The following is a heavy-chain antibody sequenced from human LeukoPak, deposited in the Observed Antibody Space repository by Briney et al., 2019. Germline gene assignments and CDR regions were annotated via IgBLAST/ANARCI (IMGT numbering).Heavy chain of an antibody. CDR2: ISYSGST. J-gene: IGHJ4*02. CDR1: GGSISSYY. D-gene: IGHD6-13*01. Sequence: SETLSLTCTVSGGSISSYYWSWIRQPPGKGLERIGYISYSGSTNYNPSLKSRVTMSVDTSKNQFSLRLSPVTAADTAVYYCARRGISAAGTYDYWGQGTLVTVSS. CDR3: ARRGISAAGTYDY. V-gene: IGHV4-59*08.